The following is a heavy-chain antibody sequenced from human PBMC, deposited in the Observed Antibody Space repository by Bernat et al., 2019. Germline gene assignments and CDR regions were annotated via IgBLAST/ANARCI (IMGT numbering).Heavy chain of an antibody. CDR1: GGSISSSSYY. CDR3: ARPFGPPHSSGWYR. CDR2: IYYSGST. D-gene: IGHD6-19*01. Sequence: QLQLQESGPGLVKPSETLSLTCTVSGGSISSSSYYWGWIRQPPGKGLAWIGSIYYSGSTYYNPSLKIRVTISVDTSKNQFSRKLSSVTAADTAVYYCARPFGPPHSSGWYRWGQGTLVTVSS. J-gene: IGHJ4*02. V-gene: IGHV4-39*01.